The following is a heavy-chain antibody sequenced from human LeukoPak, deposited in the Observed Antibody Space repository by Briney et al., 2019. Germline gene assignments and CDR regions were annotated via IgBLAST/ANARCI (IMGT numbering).Heavy chain of an antibody. Sequence: SETLSLTCAVYGGSFSGYYWSWIRQPPGKGLEWIGEINHSGSTYYNPSLKSRVTISVDTSKNQFSLKLSSVTAADTAVYYCARITYYYDSSGYYQYNWFDPWGQGTLVTVSS. CDR2: INHSGST. J-gene: IGHJ5*02. D-gene: IGHD3-22*01. CDR3: ARITYYYDSSGYYQYNWFDP. CDR1: GGSFSGYY. V-gene: IGHV4-34*01.